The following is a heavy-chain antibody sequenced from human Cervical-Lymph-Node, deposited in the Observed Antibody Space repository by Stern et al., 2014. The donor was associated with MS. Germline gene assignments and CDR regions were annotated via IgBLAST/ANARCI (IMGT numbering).Heavy chain of an antibody. CDR3: ATHAPGVVPAALDY. J-gene: IGHJ4*02. Sequence: QITLKESGPTLVKPTQTLTLTCTFSGFSLSTSGVGVGRIRQPPGKALEGLAFIYWDDSNRYSPSLKNRLTITKDTSKNQVVLTMNNMDPVDTATFYCATHAPGVVPAALDYWGQGTLVTVS. V-gene: IGHV2-5*02. D-gene: IGHD2-2*01. CDR2: IYWDDSN. CDR1: GFSLSTSGVG.